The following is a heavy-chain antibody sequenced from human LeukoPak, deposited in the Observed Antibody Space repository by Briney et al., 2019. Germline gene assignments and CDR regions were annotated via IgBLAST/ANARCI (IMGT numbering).Heavy chain of an antibody. CDR1: GGSISSYY. Sequence: SETLSLTCTVAGGSISSYYWSWIRQPPEKRLEWIGYIYYIGSTNYNPSLKSRFTISVDTSTNQFSLKLSSVTAADTGVYYCARAGGYSYGYPNWFDPWGQGTLVTVSS. CDR2: IYYIGST. V-gene: IGHV4-59*01. J-gene: IGHJ5*02. D-gene: IGHD5-18*01. CDR3: ARAGGYSYGYPNWFDP.